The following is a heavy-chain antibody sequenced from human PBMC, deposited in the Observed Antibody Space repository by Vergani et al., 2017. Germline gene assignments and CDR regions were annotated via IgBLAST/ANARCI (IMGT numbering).Heavy chain of an antibody. CDR1: GFTFSSYA. V-gene: IGHV3-23*01. D-gene: IGHD3-22*01. CDR2: ISGSGGST. Sequence: EVQLLESGGGLVQPGGSLRPPCAASGFTFSSYAMSWVRQAPGQGLEWVSSISGSGGSTYYADSVKGRFTISRDNPENTLYLQMNSLRSEDTAVYYCATYYYDTSGYYFRSTTPFDYWGQGALVTVSS. J-gene: IGHJ4*02. CDR3: ATYYYDTSGYYFRSTTPFDY.